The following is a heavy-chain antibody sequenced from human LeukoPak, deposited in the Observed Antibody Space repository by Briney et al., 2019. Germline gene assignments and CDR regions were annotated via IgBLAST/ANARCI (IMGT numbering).Heavy chain of an antibody. V-gene: IGHV3-30*02. J-gene: IGHJ4*02. Sequence: GGSLRLSCAASGFTFTNFNMHWVRQAPGKGLEWVTFIRFNGDQKSYADSVKGRFTVSRDNSKNTLYLQMNSLRAEDTAMYYCAKGSGRGAYYFDYWGQGTLVTVSS. CDR3: AKGSGRGAYYFDY. D-gene: IGHD3-16*01. CDR2: IRFNGDQK. CDR1: GFTFTNFN.